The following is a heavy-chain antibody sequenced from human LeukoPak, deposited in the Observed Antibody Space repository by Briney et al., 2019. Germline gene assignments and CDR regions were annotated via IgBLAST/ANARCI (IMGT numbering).Heavy chain of an antibody. D-gene: IGHD7-27*01. J-gene: IGHJ4*02. CDR1: GGSISGYY. CDR3: ARHPGASFDS. Sequence: SETLSLTCSVSGGSISGYYWSWIRQPPGRRLEWIGYIYYTGNTTYIPSLKSRVTISIDRSKNLFSLKLTSLTVADTAVYFCARHPGASFDSWGQGNLVTVSS. V-gene: IGHV4-59*08. CDR2: IYYTGNT.